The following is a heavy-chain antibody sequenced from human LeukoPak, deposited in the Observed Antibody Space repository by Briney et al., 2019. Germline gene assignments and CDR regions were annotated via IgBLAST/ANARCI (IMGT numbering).Heavy chain of an antibody. Sequence: GSLRPLCEASGFHLSWKSLTWGRQGPGEGAGGVGFTRSKAYGGTTEYAASVKGRFAISRDDSKGIAYLQMNSLKTEDTAVYYCTRVGTMIAVAVDYWGQGTLVTVSS. CDR1: GFHLSWKS. V-gene: IGHV3-49*04. CDR2: TRSKAYGGTT. J-gene: IGHJ4*02. D-gene: IGHD3-22*01. CDR3: TRVGTMIAVAVDY.